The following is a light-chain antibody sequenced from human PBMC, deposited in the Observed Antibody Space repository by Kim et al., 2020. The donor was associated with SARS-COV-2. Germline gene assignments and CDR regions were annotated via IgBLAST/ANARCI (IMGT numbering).Light chain of an antibody. J-gene: IGLJ1*01. CDR1: SSNIGRKS. CDR3: ATWDDSLNALV. V-gene: IGLV1-44*01. CDR2: GNI. Sequence: GQRVTSSCSGSSSNIGRKSVNWDQHLPGTAPKLLIYGNIQRPSGVADRFSGSKSGTSVFLAISGLQSEDEADYYCATWDDSLNALVFGTGTKVTVL.